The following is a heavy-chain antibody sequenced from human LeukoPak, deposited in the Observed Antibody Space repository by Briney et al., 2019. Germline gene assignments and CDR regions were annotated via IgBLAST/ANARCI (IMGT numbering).Heavy chain of an antibody. Sequence: GGSLRLSCAASRFTFSSYWMHWVRQAPGKGLVWVSRINSDGSSTSYADSVKGRFTISRDNAKNTLYLQMNSLRAEDTAVYYCAREGRIQNYYYYMDVWGKGTTVTVSS. V-gene: IGHV3-74*01. CDR3: AREGRIQNYYYYMDV. CDR2: INSDGSST. CDR1: RFTFSSYW. J-gene: IGHJ6*03.